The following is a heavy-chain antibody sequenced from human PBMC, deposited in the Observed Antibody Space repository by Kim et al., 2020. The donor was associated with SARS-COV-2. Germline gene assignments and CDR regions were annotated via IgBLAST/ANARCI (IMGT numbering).Heavy chain of an antibody. Sequence: GGSLRLSCAASGFTLTPYLMHWVRQAPGKGLVWVSRISSDGSRTPYADSVKGRFTISRDNAKNTLYLQMDSLRAEDTAVYYCAREGLRYYGSGKGVWGQGTTVTVSS. CDR1: GFTLTPYL. CDR3: AREGLRYYGSGKGV. CDR2: ISSDGSRT. D-gene: IGHD3-10*01. J-gene: IGHJ6*02. V-gene: IGHV3-74*01.